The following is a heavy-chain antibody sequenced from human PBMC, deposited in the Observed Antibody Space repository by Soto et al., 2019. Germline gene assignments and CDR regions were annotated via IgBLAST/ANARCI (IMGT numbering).Heavy chain of an antibody. J-gene: IGHJ6*02. CDR1: GGSISSGGYY. CDR2: IYYSGST. D-gene: IGHD6-13*01. CDR3: ARDLQYSRLFYGMDV. V-gene: IGHV4-31*03. Sequence: SETLSLTCTVSGGSISSGGYYWSWIRQHPWKGLEWIGYIYYSGSTYYNPSLKSRVTISVDTSKNQFSLKLSSVTAADTAVYYCARDLQYSRLFYGMDVWGQGTTVTVSS.